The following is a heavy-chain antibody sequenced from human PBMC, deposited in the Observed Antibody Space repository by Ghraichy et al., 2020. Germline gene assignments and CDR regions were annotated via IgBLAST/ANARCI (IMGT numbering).Heavy chain of an antibody. V-gene: IGHV3-53*01. CDR1: GFTVSSNY. CDR2: IYSGGST. Sequence: GGSLRLSCAASGFTVSSNYMSWVRQAPGKGLEWVSVIYSGGSTYYADSVKGRFTISRDNSKNTLYLQMNSLRAEDTAVYYCASDPGDGYMSGPGYWGQGTLVTVSS. J-gene: IGHJ4*02. D-gene: IGHD5-24*01. CDR3: ASDPGDGYMSGPGY.